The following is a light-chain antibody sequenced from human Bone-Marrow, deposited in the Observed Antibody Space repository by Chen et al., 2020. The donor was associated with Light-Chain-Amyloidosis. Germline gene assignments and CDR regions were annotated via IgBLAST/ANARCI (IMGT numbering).Light chain of an antibody. CDR1: ALPKKN. Sequence: SSELTQPPSLSVSPGQTARLTCSGDALPKKNAYWYQQKSGQAPVLVIYEDSKRPSEIPERISGSSSGTMATLTISGAQVEDEADYYCYSSDSSGNHRVFGGGTKLTVL. CDR3: YSSDSSGNHRV. J-gene: IGLJ3*02. V-gene: IGLV3-10*01. CDR2: EDS.